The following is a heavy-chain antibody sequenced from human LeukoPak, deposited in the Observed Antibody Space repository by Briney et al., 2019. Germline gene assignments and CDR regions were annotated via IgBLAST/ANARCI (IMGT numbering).Heavy chain of an antibody. Sequence: SETLSLTCTVSGGSINSSNYYWGWIRQPPGKGLEWIGYIYHSGSTYYNPSLKSRVTISVDRSKNQFSLKLSSVTAADTAVYYCAREGAMYDSSSSGCVDYWGQGTLVTVSS. D-gene: IGHD6-6*01. V-gene: IGHV4-39*07. J-gene: IGHJ4*02. CDR1: GGSINSSNYY. CDR2: IYHSGST. CDR3: AREGAMYDSSSSGCVDY.